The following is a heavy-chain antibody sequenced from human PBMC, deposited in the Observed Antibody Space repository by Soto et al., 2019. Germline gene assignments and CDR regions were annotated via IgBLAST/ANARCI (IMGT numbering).Heavy chain of an antibody. V-gene: IGHV3-30*03. J-gene: IGHJ4*02. CDR3: ALAYEARRRRCPVF. Sequence: GESLKISGAASGFTFSGYGMHWVRQAPSKGMEWLEVIEYAGRNTEYADPVKGRVTISRDNSKNTLYFQMNSQTPKDTPVYSFALAYEARRRRCPVFWGQGPVVT. CDR2: IEYAGRNT. CDR1: GFTFSGYG. D-gene: IGHD3-3*01.